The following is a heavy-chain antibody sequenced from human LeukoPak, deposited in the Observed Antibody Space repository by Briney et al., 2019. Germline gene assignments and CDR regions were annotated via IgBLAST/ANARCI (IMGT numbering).Heavy chain of an antibody. CDR3: ARLGLYTSSWHRYYYFDY. D-gene: IGHD6-13*01. V-gene: IGHV4-34*01. Sequence: SETLSLTCGVHGGSFNDYSWTWIRQSPGKGLEWIGEINHSGSASYNPSLKSRFTMSVDASKNQFSLRLSSVTAADTAVYYCARLGLYTSSWHRYYYFDYWGQGTLVTVSS. CDR1: GGSFNDYS. J-gene: IGHJ4*02. CDR2: INHSGSA.